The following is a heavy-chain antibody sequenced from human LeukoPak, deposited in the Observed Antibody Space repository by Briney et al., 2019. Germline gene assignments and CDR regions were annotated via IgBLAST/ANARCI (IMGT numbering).Heavy chain of an antibody. Sequence: SETLSLTCTVSGGSISSYYWSWIRQPPGKGLDWIGYIYYSGSTNYNPSLKSRVTISVDTSKNQFSLKLSSVTAADTAVYYCARQDGRRRYFDYWGQGTLVTVSS. CDR2: IYYSGST. CDR1: GGSISSYY. D-gene: IGHD5-24*01. J-gene: IGHJ4*02. V-gene: IGHV4-59*01. CDR3: ARQDGRRRYFDY.